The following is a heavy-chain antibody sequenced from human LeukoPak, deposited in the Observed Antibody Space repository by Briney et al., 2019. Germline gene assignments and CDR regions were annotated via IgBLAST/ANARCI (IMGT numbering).Heavy chain of an antibody. V-gene: IGHV3-7*01. CDR3: AKVPGYSGRHGDY. J-gene: IGHJ4*02. Sequence: GGSLRLSCAASGFTFTSDWMSWVRQAPGKGLEWVANIKEDGSEKYYVDSVKGRFTISRDNAKNSLDLQMNSLRAEDTAVYYCAKVPGYSGRHGDYWGQGTLVTVSS. CDR2: IKEDGSEK. D-gene: IGHD1-26*01. CDR1: GFTFTSDW.